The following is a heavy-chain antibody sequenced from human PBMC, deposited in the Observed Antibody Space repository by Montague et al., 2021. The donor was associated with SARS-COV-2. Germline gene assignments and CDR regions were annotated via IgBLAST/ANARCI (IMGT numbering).Heavy chain of an antibody. V-gene: IGHV3-33*06. Sequence: SLRLSCAASGFTFSSYGMHWVRQAPGKGLEWVAVIWYDGSNKYYADSVNGRFTISRDNSKNTLYLQMNSLRDEDTAVYYCAKEYSSSSTHYYGMDVWGQGTTVTVSS. J-gene: IGHJ6*02. CDR2: IWYDGSNK. CDR1: GFTFSSYG. CDR3: AKEYSSSSTHYYGMDV. D-gene: IGHD6-6*01.